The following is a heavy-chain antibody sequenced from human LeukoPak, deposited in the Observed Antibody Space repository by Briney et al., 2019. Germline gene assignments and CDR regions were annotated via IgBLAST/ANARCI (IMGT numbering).Heavy chain of an antibody. Sequence: SETLSLTCAVYGGSFSSYYWTWIRQPPGKGLEGIGEINHSGSTNYNPSLTSRVTISVDTSKNQFSLPLSSVTAADTAVYYCARGLLDSTSDYWGQGTLVTVSS. CDR2: INHSGST. J-gene: IGHJ4*02. CDR3: ARGLLDSTSDY. V-gene: IGHV4-34*01. CDR1: GGSFSSYY. D-gene: IGHD6-6*01.